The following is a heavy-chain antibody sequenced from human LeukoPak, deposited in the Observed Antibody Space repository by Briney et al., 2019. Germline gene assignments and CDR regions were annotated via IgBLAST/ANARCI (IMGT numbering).Heavy chain of an antibody. V-gene: IGHV3-30*02. J-gene: IGHJ4*02. D-gene: IGHD3-10*01. CDR3: AKGKRYMVRGVPIDY. CDR2: IRYDGSNK. Sequence: GGSLRLSCAASGFTFSSYGMHWVRQAPGKGLEWVAFIRYDGSNKYYADSVMGRFTISRDNSKNTLYLQMNSLRAEDTAVYYCAKGKRYMVRGVPIDYWGQGTLVTVSS. CDR1: GFTFSSYG.